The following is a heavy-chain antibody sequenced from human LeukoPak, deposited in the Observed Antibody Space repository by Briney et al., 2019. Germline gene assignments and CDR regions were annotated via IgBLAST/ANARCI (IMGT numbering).Heavy chain of an antibody. J-gene: IGHJ4*02. CDR3: AKSNEIYFDY. Sequence: GGSLRLSCAASGFTFSSYGMHWVRQAPGKGLEWVAVISYDGSNKYYADSVKGRFTISRDNSKNTLYLQMNSLRAEDTAVYYCAKSNEIYFDYWGQGTQVTVSS. CDR2: ISYDGSNK. CDR1: GFTFSSYG. D-gene: IGHD1-1*01. V-gene: IGHV3-30*18.